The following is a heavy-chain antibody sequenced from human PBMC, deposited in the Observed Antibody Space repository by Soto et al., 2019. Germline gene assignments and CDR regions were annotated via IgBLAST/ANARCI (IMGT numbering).Heavy chain of an antibody. CDR3: TTVGPHCSGSSCYSHVSH. CDR2: IKSKIDGGTT. V-gene: IGHV3-15*01. Sequence: GGSLRLSCAASGFTFSNAWMSWVRQAPGKGLEWIGRIKSKIDGGTTDYAAPVKGRFTFSRDDSENTLYLQMNSLKTEDTAVYYCTTVGPHCSGSSCYSHVSHWGPGTLVTVSS. D-gene: IGHD2-2*01. CDR1: GFTFSNAW. J-gene: IGHJ4*02.